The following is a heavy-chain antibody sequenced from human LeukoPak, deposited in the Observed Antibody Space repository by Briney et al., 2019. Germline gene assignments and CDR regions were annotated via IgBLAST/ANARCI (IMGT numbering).Heavy chain of an antibody. CDR1: GGSISSYY. J-gene: IGHJ3*02. Sequence: SETLSLTCTVSGGSISSYYWSWIRQPPGKGLEWIGYIYYSGSTNYSPSLRSRVTISVDTSKNQFSLKLNSVTAADTAVYYCAGAPPLLYSSSSLGAFDIWGQGTMVTVSS. D-gene: IGHD6-13*01. CDR3: AGAPPLLYSSSSLGAFDI. CDR2: IYYSGST. V-gene: IGHV4-59*01.